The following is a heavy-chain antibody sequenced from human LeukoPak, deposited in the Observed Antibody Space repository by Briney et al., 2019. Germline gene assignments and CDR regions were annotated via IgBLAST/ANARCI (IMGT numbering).Heavy chain of an antibody. V-gene: IGHV4-39*01. J-gene: IGHJ2*01. CDR1: GGSISSSSYY. CDR2: IYYSGST. CDR3: ACGMSSAPGYWYFDL. D-gene: IGHD2-2*01. Sequence: PSETLSLTCTVSGGSISSSSYYWGWIRQPPGKGLEWIGSIYYSGSTYYNPSLKSRVTISVDTSKNQFSLKLSSVTAADTAVYYCACGMSSAPGYWYFDLWGRGTLVTVSS.